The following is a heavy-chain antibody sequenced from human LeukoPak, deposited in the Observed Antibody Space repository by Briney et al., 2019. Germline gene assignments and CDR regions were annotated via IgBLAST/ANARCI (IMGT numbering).Heavy chain of an antibody. J-gene: IGHJ4*02. CDR1: GFTFSSYS. Sequence: GGSLRLSCAASGFTFSSYSMNWVRQAPGKGLEWVSYISSSSTIYYADPVKGRFTMSRDNAKNSLFLQMNSLRAEDTAIYYCARDGEYYFDYWGQGTLVTVSS. D-gene: IGHD3-10*01. V-gene: IGHV3-48*01. CDR3: ARDGEYYFDY. CDR2: ISSSSTI.